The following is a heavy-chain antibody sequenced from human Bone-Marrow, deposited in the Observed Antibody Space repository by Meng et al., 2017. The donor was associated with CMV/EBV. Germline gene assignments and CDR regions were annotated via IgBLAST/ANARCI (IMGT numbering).Heavy chain of an antibody. J-gene: IGHJ3*02. CDR1: GGSISSYY. V-gene: IGHV4-59*01. D-gene: IGHD2-21*01. Sequence: SETLSLTCTVSGGSISSYYWSWIRQPPGKGLEWIGYIYYSGSTNYNPSLKSRVTISVDTSKNQFSLKLSSVTAADTAVYYCAGVRISNDAFDIWGQGTMVTVSS. CDR2: IYYSGST. CDR3: AGVRISNDAFDI.